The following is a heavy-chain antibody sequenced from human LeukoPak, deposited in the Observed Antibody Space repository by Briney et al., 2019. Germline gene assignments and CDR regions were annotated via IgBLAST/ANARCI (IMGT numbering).Heavy chain of an antibody. Sequence: ASVKVSCKASGYTFTGYYMHWVRQAPGQGLEWMGWINPNSGGTNYAQKFQGRVTMTRDTSISTAYMELSRLRSDDTAVYYCARLRGTPGYSGYDSVLDYWGQGTLVTVSS. CDR1: GYTFTGYY. CDR2: INPNSGGT. CDR3: ARLRGTPGYSGYDSVLDY. D-gene: IGHD5-12*01. J-gene: IGHJ4*02. V-gene: IGHV1-2*02.